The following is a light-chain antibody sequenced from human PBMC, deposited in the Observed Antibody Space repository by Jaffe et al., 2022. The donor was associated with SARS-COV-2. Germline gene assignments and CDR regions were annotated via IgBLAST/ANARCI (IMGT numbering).Light chain of an antibody. V-gene: IGLV2-14*01. J-gene: IGLJ2*01. Sequence: QSALTQPASVSGSPGQSITISCTGTSSDVGGYNYVSWYQQHPGKAPKLIIYEVSNRPSGVSNRFSGSKSGNTASLTISGLQAEDEADYYCSSYTSSSKGVFGGGTKLTVL. CDR3: SSYTSSSKGV. CDR1: SSDVGGYNY. CDR2: EVS.